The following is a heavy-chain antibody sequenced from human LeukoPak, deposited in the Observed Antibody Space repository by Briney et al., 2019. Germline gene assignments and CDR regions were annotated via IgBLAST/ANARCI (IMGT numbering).Heavy chain of an antibody. CDR3: AREMIAVAGPFDY. CDR1: GFTVSSYA. V-gene: IGHV3-30-3*01. Sequence: HPGGSLRLSCAASGFTVSSYAMHWVRQAPGKGLEWVAVISYDGSNKYYADSVKGRFTISRDNSKNTLYLQMNSLRAEDTDVYYCAREMIAVAGPFDYWGQGTLVTVSS. CDR2: ISYDGSNK. D-gene: IGHD6-19*01. J-gene: IGHJ4*02.